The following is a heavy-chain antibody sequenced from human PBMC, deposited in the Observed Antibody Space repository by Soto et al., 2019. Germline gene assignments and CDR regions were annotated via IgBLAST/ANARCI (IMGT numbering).Heavy chain of an antibody. J-gene: IGHJ6*01. V-gene: IGHV3-30*18. CDR2: ISHGGNEK. D-gene: IGHD3-10*01. Sequence: QVQLLESGGGVVQPGRSLRLSCEASGFIFSSYAMHWVRQAPGKGLEWVAVISHGGNEKYYADSVEGRFTISRDNSKNMVYLQMNGLRPEDTAVYYCAKVSSDRGYYYFAMDVW. CDR3: AKVSSDRGYYYFAMDV. CDR1: GFIFSSYA.